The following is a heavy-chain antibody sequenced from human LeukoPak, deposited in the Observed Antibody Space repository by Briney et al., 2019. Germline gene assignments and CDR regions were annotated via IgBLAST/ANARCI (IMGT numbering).Heavy chain of an antibody. V-gene: IGHV3-23*01. J-gene: IGHJ4*02. Sequence: HPGGTLRLSCAASGFTFSSYGMSWVRQAPGKGLEWVSAISGSGGSTYYADSVKGRFTISRDNSKNTLYLQMNSLRAEDTAVYYCARERGEGDYSNYLYWGQGTLVTVSS. CDR3: ARERGEGDYSNYLY. CDR1: GFTFSSYG. CDR2: ISGSGGST. D-gene: IGHD4-11*01.